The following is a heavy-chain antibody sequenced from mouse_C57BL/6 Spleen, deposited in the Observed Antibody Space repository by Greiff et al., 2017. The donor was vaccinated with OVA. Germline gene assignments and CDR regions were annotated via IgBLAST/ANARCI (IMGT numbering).Heavy chain of an antibody. J-gene: IGHJ4*01. Sequence: QVQLQQSGPELVKPGASVKIPCKASGYTFTSYWMHWVKQRPGQGLEWIGEIDPSDSYTNYNQKFKGKSTLTVDKSSSTAYMQLSSLTSEDSAVYYCAKRGYYYAMDYWGQGTSVTVSS. CDR2: IDPSDSYT. CDR3: AKRGYYYAMDY. V-gene: IGHV1-69*01. CDR1: GYTFTSYW.